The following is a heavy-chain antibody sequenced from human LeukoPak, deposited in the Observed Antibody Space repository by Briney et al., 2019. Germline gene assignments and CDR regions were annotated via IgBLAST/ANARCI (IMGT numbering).Heavy chain of an antibody. V-gene: IGHV4-34*01. Sequence: PGGSLRLSCAASGFTFSSYAMSWIRQPPGKGLEWIGEINHSGSTNYNPSLKSRVTISVDTSKNQFSLKLSSVTAADTAVYYCARGLGRYSSSWGQGTLVTVSS. D-gene: IGHD6-13*01. CDR3: ARGLGRYSSS. CDR2: INHSGST. J-gene: IGHJ4*02. CDR1: GFTFSSYA.